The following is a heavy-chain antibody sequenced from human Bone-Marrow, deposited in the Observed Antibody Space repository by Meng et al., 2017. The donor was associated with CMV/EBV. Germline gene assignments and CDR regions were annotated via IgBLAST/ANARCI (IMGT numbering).Heavy chain of an antibody. V-gene: IGHV3-30*02. CDR2: IRYDGSNK. D-gene: IGHD4-11*01. J-gene: IGHJ4*02. Sequence: LSLTCAASGFTFSSYGMHWVRQAPGKGLEWVAFIRYDGSNKYYADSVKGRFTISRDNSKNTLFLQMNSLRPEDTAVYYCAKNLRDEYSKLYYFDYWGQGTLVTVSS. CDR1: GFTFSSYG. CDR3: AKNLRDEYSKLYYFDY.